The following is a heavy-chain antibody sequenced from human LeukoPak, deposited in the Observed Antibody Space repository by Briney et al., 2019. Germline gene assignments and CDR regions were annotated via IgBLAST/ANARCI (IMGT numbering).Heavy chain of an antibody. Sequence: SETLSLTCTVSSGSISSYYWSWIRQPPGKGLEWIGYIYYSGSTNYNPSLKSRVTISVDTSKNQFSLKLSSVTAADTAVYYCASSGSPVWVDYWGQGTLVTVSS. V-gene: IGHV4-59*01. CDR2: IYYSGST. J-gene: IGHJ4*02. CDR3: ASSGSPVWVDY. D-gene: IGHD3-10*01. CDR1: SGSISSYY.